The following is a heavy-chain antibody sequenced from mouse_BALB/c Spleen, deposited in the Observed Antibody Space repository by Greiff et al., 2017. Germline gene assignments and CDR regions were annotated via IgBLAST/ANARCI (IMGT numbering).Heavy chain of an antibody. CDR1: GFTFTDYY. CDR3: ARGGPYRYDREYAMDY. Sequence: EVKLVESGGGLVQPGGSLRLSCATSGFTFTDYYMSWVRQPPGKALEWLGFIRNKANGYTTEYSASVKGRFTISRDNSQSILYLQMNTLRAEDSATYYCARGGPYRYDREYAMDYWGQGTSVTVSS. CDR2: IRNKANGYTT. D-gene: IGHD2-14*01. V-gene: IGHV7-3*02. J-gene: IGHJ4*01.